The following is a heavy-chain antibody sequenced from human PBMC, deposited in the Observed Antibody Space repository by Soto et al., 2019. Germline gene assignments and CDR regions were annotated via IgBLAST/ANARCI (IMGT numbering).Heavy chain of an antibody. J-gene: IGHJ4*02. CDR1: GGSISSYY. V-gene: IGHV4-59*08. CDR2: IYYSGST. CDR3: ASSPVPLRYFDWLEQARYYFDY. D-gene: IGHD3-9*01. Sequence: PSETLSLTCTVSGGSISSYYWSWIRQPPGKGLEWIGYIYYSGSTNYNPSLKSRVTISVDTSKNQFSLKLSSVTAADTAVYYCASSPVPLRYFDWLEQARYYFDYWGQGTLVTVSS.